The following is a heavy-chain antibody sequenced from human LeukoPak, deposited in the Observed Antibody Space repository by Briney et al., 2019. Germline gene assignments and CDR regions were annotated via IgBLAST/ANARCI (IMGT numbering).Heavy chain of an antibody. D-gene: IGHD3-22*01. CDR2: INYSGST. V-gene: IGHV4-39*01. CDR3: ARGYDY. J-gene: IGHJ4*02. CDR1: GGSIIGSTSY. Sequence: PSETLSLTCTVSGGSIIGSTSYWGWIRQPPGKGLDWIGIINYSGSTYYNPSLRSRVTISVDTSKNQFSLKLNSVTASDTAVYYCARGYDYWGQGTLVTGSS.